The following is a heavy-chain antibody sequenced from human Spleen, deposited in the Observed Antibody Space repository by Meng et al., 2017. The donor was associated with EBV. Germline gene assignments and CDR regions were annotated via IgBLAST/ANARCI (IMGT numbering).Heavy chain of an antibody. CDR1: GFTFSSYA. CDR2: ISSGGSYI. Sequence: VQLVESWGGLVKPVGSLRLSCAESGFTFSSYARNWVRTAPGKGLEWVSSISSGGSYIYYADSVKGRFTISRDTAKNSLYLQMNSLRVEDTAVYYCARGSSVGNLWGQGTLVTVSS. CDR3: ARGSSVGNL. V-gene: IGHV3-21*01. J-gene: IGHJ4*02. D-gene: IGHD1-7*01.